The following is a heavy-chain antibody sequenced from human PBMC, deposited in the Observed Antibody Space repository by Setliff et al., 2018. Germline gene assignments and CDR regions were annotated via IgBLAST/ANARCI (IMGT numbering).Heavy chain of an antibody. D-gene: IGHD1-26*01. CDR3: ARVKVVGADFDY. V-gene: IGHV4-61*08. CDR2: INHSGST. CDR1: GDSISSGDDF. Sequence: KTSETLSLTCTVSGDSISSGDDFWIWIRQPPGKGLEWIGEINHSGSTNYNPSLKSRVTISVDTSKNQFSLKLSSVTAADTAVYYCARVKVVGADFDYWGQGTLVTVSS. J-gene: IGHJ4*02.